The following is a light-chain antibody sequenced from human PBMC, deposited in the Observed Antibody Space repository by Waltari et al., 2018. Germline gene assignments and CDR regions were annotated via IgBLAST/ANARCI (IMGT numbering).Light chain of an antibody. V-gene: IGKV3-20*01. Sequence: EIVLTQSPGTLSLFPGERAILSCRASQSVKSSYLAWYQQKPRQAPRILIYGASSRATGIPDRFSGSGSGTDFTLTISRLEPEDFAVYYCQQYVISPYTFGQGTKLEIK. J-gene: IGKJ2*01. CDR1: QSVKSSY. CDR2: GAS. CDR3: QQYVISPYT.